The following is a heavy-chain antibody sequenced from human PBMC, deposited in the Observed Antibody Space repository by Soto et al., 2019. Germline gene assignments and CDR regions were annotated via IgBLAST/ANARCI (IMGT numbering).Heavy chain of an antibody. J-gene: IGHJ6*02. CDR2: INPNSGGT. Sequence: QVQLVQSGAEVKKPGASVKVSCKASGYTFTGYYMHWVRQAPGQGLEWMGWINPNSGGTNYAQKFQGRVTMTRDTSSSTAYMERSRLRSDDTAVYYCARVYGGNSALVIYYYYGMDVWGQGTTVTVSS. V-gene: IGHV1-2*02. CDR3: ARVYGGNSALVIYYYYGMDV. D-gene: IGHD4-17*01. CDR1: GYTFTGYY.